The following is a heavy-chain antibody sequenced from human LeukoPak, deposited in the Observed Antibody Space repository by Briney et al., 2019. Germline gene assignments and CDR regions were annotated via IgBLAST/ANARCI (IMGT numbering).Heavy chain of an antibody. V-gene: IGHV4-59*01. CDR1: GGSMRNYY. J-gene: IGHJ4*02. CDR3: ARGWASSWYYFDF. D-gene: IGHD2-2*01. Sequence: PSETLSLTCAVSGGSMRNYYWSWIRQPPGKGLEWIGYTYDSGSSSYNPSLRSRFSISIDTSKNQFSLNLSSVTAADTAVYYCARGWASSWYYFDFWGQGTLVTVSS. CDR2: TYDSGSS.